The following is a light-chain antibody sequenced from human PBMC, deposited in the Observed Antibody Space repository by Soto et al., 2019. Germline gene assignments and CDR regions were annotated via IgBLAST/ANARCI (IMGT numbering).Light chain of an antibody. CDR3: QQYGSSPRT. Sequence: ELVSTQSPGTLSLSPGERATLSCRASQTVSSSYLAWYQQKPGQAPRLLIYGASNRATGIPDRFGGSGSGADFTLTISSLEPEDFAVYYCQQYGSSPRTFGQGTKVDIK. J-gene: IGKJ1*01. V-gene: IGKV3-20*01. CDR1: QTVSSSY. CDR2: GAS.